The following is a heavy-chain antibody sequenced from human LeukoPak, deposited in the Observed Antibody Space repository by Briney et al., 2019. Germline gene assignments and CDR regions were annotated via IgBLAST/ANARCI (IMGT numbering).Heavy chain of an antibody. V-gene: IGHV3-53*01. J-gene: IGHJ5*02. CDR1: GFTFTSNS. CDR2: ISTGDEI. Sequence: GGSLRLSCAASGFTFTSNSMNWVRQAPGKGLEWVSVISTGDEIHYAESVRGRFTISMDSSSNTLSLHMNSLRVEDTAIYYCATSQGPGNHWFDPWGQGTLVTVSS. CDR3: ATSQGPGNHWFDP.